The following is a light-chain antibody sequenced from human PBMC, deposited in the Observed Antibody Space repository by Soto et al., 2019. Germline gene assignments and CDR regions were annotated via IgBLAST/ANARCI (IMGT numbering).Light chain of an antibody. Sequence: QTALTQPASVSGSPGQSITISCTGTSSDVGGYNSVSWYQQYPGTAPKLMIYDVSYRPSGISTRFSGSKSGDTASLTISGLQADDEADYFCCSYSSTSTRVYGGGTKLTVL. CDR2: DVS. J-gene: IGLJ3*02. CDR3: CSYSSTSTRV. CDR1: SSDVGGYNS. V-gene: IGLV2-14*01.